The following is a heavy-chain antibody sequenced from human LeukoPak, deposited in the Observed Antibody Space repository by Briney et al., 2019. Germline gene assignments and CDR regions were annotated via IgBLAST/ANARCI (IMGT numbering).Heavy chain of an antibody. CDR3: ARDQLVVPAAILSPRAFDI. CDR1: GGSISSSSYY. V-gene: IGHV4-39*02. Sequence: SGTLSLTCTVSGGSISSSSYYWGWIRQPPGKGLEWIGSIYYSGSTYYNPSLKSRVTISVDTSKNQFSLKLSSVTAADTAVYYCARDQLVVPAAILSPRAFDIWGQGTMVTVSS. D-gene: IGHD2-2*02. J-gene: IGHJ3*02. CDR2: IYYSGST.